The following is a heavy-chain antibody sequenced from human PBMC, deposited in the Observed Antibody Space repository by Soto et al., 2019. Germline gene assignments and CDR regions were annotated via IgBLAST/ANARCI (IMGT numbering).Heavy chain of an antibody. V-gene: IGHV4-4*07. CDR2: IYTSGST. J-gene: IGHJ4*02. CDR1: GASVISYY. D-gene: IGHD4-4*01. Sequence: SETLSLTCTVSGASVISYYWSWVRQPAGKGLYWIGRIYTSGSTYYNPSLKSRVTISIDTSKNQFSLKLSSVTAADTAVYYCARDTATGIFDYWGQGTLVTSPQ. CDR3: ARDTATGIFDY.